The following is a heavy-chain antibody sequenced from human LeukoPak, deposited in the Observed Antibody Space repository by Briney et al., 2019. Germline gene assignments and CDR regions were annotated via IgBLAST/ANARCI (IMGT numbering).Heavy chain of an antibody. CDR1: GFTFSAYE. J-gene: IGHJ4*02. CDR3: ETGIVVIPAAPY. D-gene: IGHD2-2*01. V-gene: IGHV3-21*01. CDR2: ISSSSSYI. Sequence: TGGSLRLSCAASGFTFSAYEMDWVRQAPGKGLEWVSSISSSSSYIYYADSVKGRFTISRDNAKNSLYLQMNSLRAEDTAVYYSETGIVVIPAAPYWGQGTLVTVSS.